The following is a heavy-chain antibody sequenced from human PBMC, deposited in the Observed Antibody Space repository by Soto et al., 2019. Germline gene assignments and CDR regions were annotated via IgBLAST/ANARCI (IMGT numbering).Heavy chain of an antibody. CDR3: ARNGETAASSYDYYYYGMDV. J-gene: IGHJ6*02. V-gene: IGHV1-69*13. Sequence: SVQVSCKASGGTFSSYAISWVRQAPGQGLEWLGGIIPIFGTANYAQKFQGRVTITADESTSTAYMELSSLRSEDTAVYYCARNGETAASSYDYYYYGMDVWGQGTTVTVSS. CDR2: IIPIFGTA. CDR1: GGTFSSYA. D-gene: IGHD6-13*01.